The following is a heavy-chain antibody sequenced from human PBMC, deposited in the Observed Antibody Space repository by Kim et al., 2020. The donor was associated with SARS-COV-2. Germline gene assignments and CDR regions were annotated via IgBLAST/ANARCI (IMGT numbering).Heavy chain of an antibody. D-gene: IGHD3-3*01. CDR2: NT. CDR3: AGLEWTYFDY. V-gene: IGHV1-3*01. Sequence: NTKYSQKFQGRVTITRDTSASTAYMELSSLRSEDTAVYYCAGLEWTYFDYWGQGTLVTVSS. J-gene: IGHJ4*02.